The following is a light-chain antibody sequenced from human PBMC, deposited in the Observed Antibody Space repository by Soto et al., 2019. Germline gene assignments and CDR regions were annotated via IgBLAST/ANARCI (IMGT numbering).Light chain of an antibody. CDR3: QQLNSYPRVT. CDR1: QGISSY. V-gene: IGKV1-9*01. J-gene: IGKJ5*01. CDR2: AAS. Sequence: DIQLTQSPSFLSASVGERVTITCRASQGISSYFAWYQQKTGNDPNLLIYAASTLQSGVTSSFSGSGSWTEFTLTTSSLQPADFSTDYYQQLNSYPRVTFGQGTSLEIK.